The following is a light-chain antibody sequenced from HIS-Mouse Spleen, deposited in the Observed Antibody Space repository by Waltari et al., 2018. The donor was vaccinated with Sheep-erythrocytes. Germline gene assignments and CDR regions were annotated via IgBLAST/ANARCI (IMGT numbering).Light chain of an antibody. J-gene: IGLJ3*02. V-gene: IGLV1-47*01. CDR2: RNN. CDR1: SPNIGSNY. CDR3: AAWDDSLSSPV. Sequence: QSVLTQPPSASGTPGQRVTISCSGSSPNIGSNYVYWYQQLPGTAPKLPIYRNNQRPAGVPDRFAGAKSGTSASLAISGLRSEDEADYYWAAWDDSLSSPVFGGGTKLTVL.